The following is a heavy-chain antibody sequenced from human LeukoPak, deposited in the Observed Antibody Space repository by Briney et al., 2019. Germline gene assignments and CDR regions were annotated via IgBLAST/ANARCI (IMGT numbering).Heavy chain of an antibody. D-gene: IGHD6-19*01. CDR2: INPNSGGT. Sequence: ASVKVSCKASGYTFTGYYMHWVRQATGQGLEWMGWINPNSGGTNYAQKFQGRVTMTRDTSISTAYMELSGLRSDDTAVFYCARGPQYSSGWYFHRVIDYWGQGTLVTVSS. CDR3: ARGPQYSSGWYFHRVIDY. CDR1: GYTFTGYY. J-gene: IGHJ4*02. V-gene: IGHV1-2*02.